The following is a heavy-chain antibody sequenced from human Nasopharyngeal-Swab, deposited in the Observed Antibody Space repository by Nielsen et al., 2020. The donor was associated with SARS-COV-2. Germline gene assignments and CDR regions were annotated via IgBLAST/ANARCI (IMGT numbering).Heavy chain of an antibody. J-gene: IGHJ4*02. Sequence: GESLKISCAASGFSFRSYWMHWVRQVPGEGLVWVSRIDTDGSITNYADSVKGRFTISRDNAKNTLYLQMNSLRAEDTAVYYCATDGGGWNRHFDYWGQGTLVTVSS. D-gene: IGHD1-26*01. V-gene: IGHV3-74*01. CDR2: IDTDGSIT. CDR3: ATDGGGWNRHFDY. CDR1: GFSFRSYW.